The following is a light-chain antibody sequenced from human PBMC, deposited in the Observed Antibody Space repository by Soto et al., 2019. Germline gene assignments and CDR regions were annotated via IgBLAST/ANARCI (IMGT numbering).Light chain of an antibody. CDR1: SSNIGAHYD. CDR2: GNS. V-gene: IGLV1-40*01. J-gene: IGLJ1*01. CDR3: QSYDNSLSGYV. Sequence: QAVVTQPPSVSGAPGQRVTISCTGSSSNIGAHYDVHWYQQLPGTAPKLLIYGNSNRPSGVPDRFSGSKSGTSASLAITGLQAEDEADYYCQSYDNSLSGYVFGTGTKVTVL.